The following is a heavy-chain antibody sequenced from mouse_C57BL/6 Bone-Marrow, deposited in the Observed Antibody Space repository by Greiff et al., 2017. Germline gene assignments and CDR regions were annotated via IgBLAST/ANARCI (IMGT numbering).Heavy chain of an antibody. CDR1: GFNIKDDY. CDR3: TTPYSPFDY. J-gene: IGHJ2*01. Sequence: EVKVVESGAELVRPGASVKLSCTASGFNIKDDYMHWVKQRPEQGLEWIGWIDPENGDTEYASKFQGKATITADTSSNTAYLQLSSLTSEDTAVYYCTTPYSPFDYWGQGTTLTVSS. D-gene: IGHD2-10*01. CDR2: IDPENGDT. V-gene: IGHV14-4*01.